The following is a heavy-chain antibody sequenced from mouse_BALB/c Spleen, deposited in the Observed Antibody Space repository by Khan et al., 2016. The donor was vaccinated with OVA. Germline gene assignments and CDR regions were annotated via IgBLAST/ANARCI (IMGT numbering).Heavy chain of an antibody. D-gene: IGHD1-1*01. J-gene: IGHJ4*01. CDR3: ARLTLRLDY. V-gene: IGHV1S137*01. CDR2: ITTYSGDT. CDR1: GYTFTDYG. Sequence: VQLQQSGPELVRPGVSVKISCKGSGYTFTDYGMHWVRQSPAKSLEWIGVITTYSGDTNYTQKFKGKATMTVDKSSSTAYMELARLTSEDSAIYSCARLTLRLDYWGQGTSVTVAS.